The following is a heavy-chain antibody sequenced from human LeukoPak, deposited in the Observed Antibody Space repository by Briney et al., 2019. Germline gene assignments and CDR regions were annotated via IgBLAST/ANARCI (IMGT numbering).Heavy chain of an antibody. J-gene: IGHJ4*02. CDR2: INPSGGST. CDR3: VRQYYHYSSDYYWAPDY. D-gene: IGHD3-22*01. V-gene: IGHV1-46*01. Sequence: ASVKVSCKASGYTFTSYYMHWVRQAPGQGLEWMGIINPSGGSTSYAQKFQGRVTMTRDTSTSTVYMELSSLRSEDTAVYYCVRQYYHYSSDYYWAPDYWGQGTLVTVSS. CDR1: GYTFTSYY.